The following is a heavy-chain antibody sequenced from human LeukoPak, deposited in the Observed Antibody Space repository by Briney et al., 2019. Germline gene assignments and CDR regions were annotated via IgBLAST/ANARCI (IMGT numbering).Heavy chain of an antibody. CDR3: AAQGGSGDLRY. D-gene: IGHD4-17*01. J-gene: IGHJ4*02. CDR2: IKRIIDGGTT. V-gene: IGHV3-15*01. Sequence: GGSLRLSCAASGFTFTSYSMNWVRQAPGKGLEWVGRIKRIIDGGTTDYAAPVKGRFTVSRDDSINTLYLQMSSLRTEDTAVYYCAAQGGSGDLRYWGQGTLVTVSS. CDR1: GFTFTSYS.